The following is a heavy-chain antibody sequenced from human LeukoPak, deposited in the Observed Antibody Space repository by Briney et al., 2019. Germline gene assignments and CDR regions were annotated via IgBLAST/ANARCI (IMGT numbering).Heavy chain of an antibody. V-gene: IGHV3-23*01. CDR3: AKTMVRGVNFFDY. CDR1: GCTFSSYA. J-gene: IGHJ4*02. D-gene: IGHD3-10*01. Sequence: PGGSLRLSCAASGCTFSSYAMSWVRQAPGKGREWVSAISGSGGSTYYADSVKGRFTISRDNSKNTLYLQMNSLRAEDMAVYYCAKTMVRGVNFFDYWGQGTLVTVSS. CDR2: ISGSGGST.